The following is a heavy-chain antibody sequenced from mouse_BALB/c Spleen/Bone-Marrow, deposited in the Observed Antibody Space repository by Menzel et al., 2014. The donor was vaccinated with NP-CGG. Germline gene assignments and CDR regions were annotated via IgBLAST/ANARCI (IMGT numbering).Heavy chain of an antibody. Sequence: GSELVRPGASVKLSCKASGYTFTSYWMHWVKQRPGQGLEWIGNIYPGSGTAKYDEKFKNKATLTVDTSSSTAYMQLSSLTSEDSAVYYCARFDGYDVGFAYWGQGTLVTVS. J-gene: IGHJ3*01. CDR1: GYTFTSYW. CDR3: ARFDGYDVGFAY. CDR2: IYPGSGTA. V-gene: IGHV1S22*01. D-gene: IGHD2-2*01.